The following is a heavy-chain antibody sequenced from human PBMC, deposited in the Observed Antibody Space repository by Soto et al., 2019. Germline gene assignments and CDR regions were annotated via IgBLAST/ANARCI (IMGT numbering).Heavy chain of an antibody. CDR3: ARPYSSSWKAYDAFDI. Sequence: SETLSLTCTVSGGSISSSSYYWGWIRHPPGKGLEWIGSIYYSGSTYYNPSLKSRVTISVDTSKNQFTLKLSSVTAADTAVYYCARPYSSSWKAYDAFDIWGQGTMVTVS. V-gene: IGHV4-39*01. CDR1: GGSISSSSYY. D-gene: IGHD6-13*01. CDR2: IYYSGST. J-gene: IGHJ3*02.